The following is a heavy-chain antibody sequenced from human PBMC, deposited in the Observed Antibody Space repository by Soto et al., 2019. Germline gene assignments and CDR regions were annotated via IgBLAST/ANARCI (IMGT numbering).Heavy chain of an antibody. V-gene: IGHV1-46*01. CDR3: ASYSSSSGGYYYGMDV. J-gene: IGHJ6*02. CDR1: GYTFTSYY. Sequence: QVQLVQSGAEVKKPGASVKVSCKASGYTFTSYYMYWVRQAPGQGLEWMGIINPSGGSTSYAQKFQGRVTMTRDTSTSTVYMELSSLRSEDTAVYYCASYSSSSGGYYYGMDVWGQGTTVTVSS. D-gene: IGHD6-6*01. CDR2: INPSGGST.